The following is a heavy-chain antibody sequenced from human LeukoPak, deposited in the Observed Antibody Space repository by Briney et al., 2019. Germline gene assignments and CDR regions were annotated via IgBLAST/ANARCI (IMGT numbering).Heavy chain of an antibody. D-gene: IGHD5-24*01. J-gene: IGHJ4*02. Sequence: KTGGSLRLSCAASGFTFSRYSMNWVRQAPGKGLEWVSSISSSSSYIYYADSVKGRFTISRDNAKNSLYLQMNSLRAEDTAVYYCAKDDRWLQFCCWGQGTLVTVSA. V-gene: IGHV3-21*04. CDR3: AKDDRWLQFCC. CDR1: GFTFSRYS. CDR2: ISSSSSYI.